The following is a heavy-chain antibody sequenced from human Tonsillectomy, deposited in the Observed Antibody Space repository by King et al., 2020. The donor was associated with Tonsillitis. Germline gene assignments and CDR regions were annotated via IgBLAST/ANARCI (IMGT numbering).Heavy chain of an antibody. CDR2: IRSDGAVR. Sequence: VQLVESGGGLVQPGGSLRLSCAASGFIFSNYWMHWVRQDPGKGLVWVSRIRSDGAVRTYADSVKGRFTISRDNAANTLYLQLNSLRAEDTAVYHCARDADEGYSDGAFDFWGQGILVTVSS. D-gene: IGHD5-18*01. CDR3: ARDADEGYSDGAFDF. J-gene: IGHJ4*02. V-gene: IGHV3-74*01. CDR1: GFIFSNYW.